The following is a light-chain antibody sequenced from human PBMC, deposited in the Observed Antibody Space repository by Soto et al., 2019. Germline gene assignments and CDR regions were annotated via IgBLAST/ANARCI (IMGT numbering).Light chain of an antibody. Sequence: LTQPASVSGSPGQSITISCTGTSSDIGGYNFVSWYQQHPGKAPKLILFEVSNRPSGVSNRFSGSKSGNTASLTISGLQAEDEADYYCGSFTTTTTLYVFGTGTKVTVL. CDR2: EVS. CDR3: GSFTTTTTLYV. J-gene: IGLJ1*01. CDR1: SSDIGGYNF. V-gene: IGLV2-14*01.